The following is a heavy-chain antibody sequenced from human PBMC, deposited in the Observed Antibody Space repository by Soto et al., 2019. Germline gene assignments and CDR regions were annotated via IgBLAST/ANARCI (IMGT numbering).Heavy chain of an antibody. Sequence: GGSLRLSCAASGFTFSSYSMNWVRQAPGKGLEWVSYISSSSSTIYYADSVKGRFTISRDNAKNSLYLQMNSLRAEDTAVYYCARFPLFPPYSNYDWFDPWGQGTLVTVSS. CDR3: ARFPLFPPYSNYDWFDP. CDR2: ISSSSSTI. D-gene: IGHD4-4*01. J-gene: IGHJ5*02. V-gene: IGHV3-48*01. CDR1: GFTFSSYS.